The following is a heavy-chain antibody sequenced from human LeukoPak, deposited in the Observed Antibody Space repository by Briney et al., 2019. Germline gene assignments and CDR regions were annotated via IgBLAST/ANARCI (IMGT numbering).Heavy chain of an antibody. D-gene: IGHD3-22*01. J-gene: IGHJ4*02. CDR2: INPNSGGT. Sequence: ASVKVSCKASGYTFTGYYMHWVRQAPGQGLEWMGWINPNSGGTNYAQKFQGRVTMTRDTSISTAYMELRRLRSDDTAVYYCARDSYDSSGRDDYWGQGTLVTVSS. CDR3: ARDSYDSSGRDDY. V-gene: IGHV1-2*02. CDR1: GYTFTGYY.